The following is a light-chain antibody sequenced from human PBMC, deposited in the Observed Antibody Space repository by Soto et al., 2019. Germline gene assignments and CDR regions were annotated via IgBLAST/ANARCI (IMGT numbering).Light chain of an antibody. CDR2: AAS. J-gene: IGKJ4*01. Sequence: DVQMTKSTTSLSASVGDRVTIPCQARQDISNYLNWYQQKPGKAPKLLIYAASNLETGVPSRFSGSGSGTDFTFTISSLHPEDIATYYCQQYDNLPPKVTFGGGTKVDIK. CDR1: QDISNY. CDR3: QQYDNLPPKVT. V-gene: IGKV1-33*01.